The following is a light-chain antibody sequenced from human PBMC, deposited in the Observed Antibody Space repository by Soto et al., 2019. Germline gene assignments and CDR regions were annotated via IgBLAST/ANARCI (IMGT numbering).Light chain of an antibody. CDR1: QSVLYSSNNKNY. CDR2: RAS. Sequence: DIVMTQSPDSLAVSLGERATINCKSSQSVLYSSNNKNYLAWYQQKPGQPPKLLIYRASTRESGVPDRFSGSGSGTDFTLTISSLQAEDVAVYYCQQYYSTLPTFGQGTKVGIK. J-gene: IGKJ1*01. V-gene: IGKV4-1*01. CDR3: QQYYSTLPT.